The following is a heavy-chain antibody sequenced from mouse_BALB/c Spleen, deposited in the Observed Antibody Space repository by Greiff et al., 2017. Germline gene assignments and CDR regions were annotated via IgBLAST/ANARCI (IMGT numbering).Heavy chain of an antibody. CDR1: GFTFSSYA. CDR3: ARGMNYYGSSPFDY. Sequence: DVMLVESGGGLVKPGGSLKLSCAASGFTFSSYAMSWVRQTPEKRLEWVASISSGGSTYYPDSVKGRFTISRDNARNILYLQMSSLRSEDTAMYYCARGMNYYGSSPFDYWGQGTTLTVSS. V-gene: IGHV5-6-5*01. J-gene: IGHJ2*01. CDR2: ISSGGST. D-gene: IGHD1-1*01.